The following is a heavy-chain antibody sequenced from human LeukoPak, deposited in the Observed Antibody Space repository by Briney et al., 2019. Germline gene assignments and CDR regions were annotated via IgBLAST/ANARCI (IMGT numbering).Heavy chain of an antibody. J-gene: IGHJ4*02. Sequence: GKELEWVSYISSSSSTIYYADSVKGRFTISRDNAKNSLYLQMNSLRAEDTAVYYCARDTDYWGQGTLVTVSS. CDR2: ISSSSSTI. CDR3: ARDTDY. V-gene: IGHV3-48*04.